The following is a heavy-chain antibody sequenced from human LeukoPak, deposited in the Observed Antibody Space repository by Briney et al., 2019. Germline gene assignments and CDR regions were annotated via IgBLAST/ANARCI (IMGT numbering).Heavy chain of an antibody. J-gene: IGHJ4*02. CDR2: ISGSGGST. D-gene: IGHD5-12*01. Sequence: GGSLRLSCAASGFTFSSYAMSWVRQAPGKGLEWVSAISGSGGSTYYADSVKGRFTISRDNPKNTLYLQMNSLRAEDTAVYYCASPPRTRGYSGPLDYWGQGTLVTVSS. CDR3: ASPPRTRGYSGPLDY. CDR1: GFTFSSYA. V-gene: IGHV3-23*01.